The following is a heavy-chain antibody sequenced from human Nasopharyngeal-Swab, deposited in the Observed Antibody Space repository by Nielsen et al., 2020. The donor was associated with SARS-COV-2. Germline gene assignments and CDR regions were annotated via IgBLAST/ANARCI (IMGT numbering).Heavy chain of an antibody. CDR2: ISYDGSNK. CDR1: GFTFSSYA. J-gene: IGHJ3*02. D-gene: IGHD2-2*02. CDR3: AKTAAIRGYAFDI. Sequence: GGSLRLSCAASGFTFSSYAMHWVRQAPGKGLEWVAVISYDGSNKYYADSVKGRFTISRDNSKNTLYLQMNSLRAEDTAVDYCAKTAAIRGYAFDIWGQGTMVTVSS. V-gene: IGHV3-30-3*01.